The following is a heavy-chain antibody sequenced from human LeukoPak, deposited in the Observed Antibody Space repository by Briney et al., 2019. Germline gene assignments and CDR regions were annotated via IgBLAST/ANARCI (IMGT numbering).Heavy chain of an antibody. D-gene: IGHD6-19*01. CDR2: GSGSGGST. CDR3: AKGGPVYRAVAGQTFDYFDY. Sequence: GGSLRLSCAASGFTFSSYAMSWVRQAPGKGLDWVSAGSGSGGSTYYADSVKGRFTISRDNSKNTLYLQMNSLRAEDTAVYYCAKGGPVYRAVAGQTFDYFDYWGQGTLVTVSS. J-gene: IGHJ4*02. CDR1: GFTFSSYA. V-gene: IGHV3-23*01.